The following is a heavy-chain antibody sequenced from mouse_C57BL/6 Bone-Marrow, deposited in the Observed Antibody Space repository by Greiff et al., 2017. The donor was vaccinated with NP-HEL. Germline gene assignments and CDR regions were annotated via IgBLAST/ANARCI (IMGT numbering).Heavy chain of an antibody. CDR1: GFTFTDYY. CDR3: ARGGYGSNAMDY. J-gene: IGHJ4*01. CDR2: IRNKANGYTT. D-gene: IGHD1-1*01. Sequence: EVKVVESGGGLVQPGGSLSLSCAASGFTFTDYYMSWVRQPPGKALEWLGFIRNKANGYTTEYSASVKGRFTISRANSQSILYLQMNALRAEDSATYYCARGGYGSNAMDYWGQGTSVTVSS. V-gene: IGHV7-3*01.